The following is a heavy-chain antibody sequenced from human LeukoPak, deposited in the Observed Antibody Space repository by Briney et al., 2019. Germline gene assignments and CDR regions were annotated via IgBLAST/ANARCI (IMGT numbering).Heavy chain of an antibody. Sequence: GGSLRLSCAASGFTFSSYAMGWVRQAPGKGLEWVSAISGSGGSTYYADSVKGRFTISRDNSKNTLYLQMNSLRAEDTAVYYCAKGVRLLWFGELSSWFDPWGQGTLVTVSS. CDR3: AKGVRLLWFGELSSWFDP. D-gene: IGHD3-10*01. CDR2: ISGSGGST. J-gene: IGHJ5*02. CDR1: GFTFSSYA. V-gene: IGHV3-23*01.